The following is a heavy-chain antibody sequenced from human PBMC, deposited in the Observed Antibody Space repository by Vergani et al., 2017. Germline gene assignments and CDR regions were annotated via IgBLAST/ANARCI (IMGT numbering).Heavy chain of an antibody. J-gene: IGHJ4*02. D-gene: IGHD3-9*01. CDR3: ARRSGIVYDIFSGTQYFFDF. CDR2: IYHSGST. CDR1: GYSISSGYY. V-gene: IGHV4-38-2*02. Sequence: QMHLQESGPGLVKPSETLSLTCTVSGYSISSGYYWGWIRQPPGKGLEWIGSIYHSGSTYYNPSLKSRVTISVDTSNNHFSLRLNSLTAADTAVYYCARRSGIVYDIFSGTQYFFDFWGQGTLVTVSS.